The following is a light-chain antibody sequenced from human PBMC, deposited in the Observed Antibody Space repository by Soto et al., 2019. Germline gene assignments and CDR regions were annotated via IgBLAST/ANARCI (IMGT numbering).Light chain of an antibody. CDR3: NSYTSKSTGV. J-gene: IGLJ1*01. Sequence: QSVLTQPASVSGSPGQSITISCTGTSSDVGGYNYVSWYQQHPGKAPKLIIYEVSNRPSGVSNRFSGSKSGNTASLTISGLQAEDEADYYCNSYTSKSTGVFGTGTKDRP. CDR2: EVS. CDR1: SSDVGGYNY. V-gene: IGLV2-14*01.